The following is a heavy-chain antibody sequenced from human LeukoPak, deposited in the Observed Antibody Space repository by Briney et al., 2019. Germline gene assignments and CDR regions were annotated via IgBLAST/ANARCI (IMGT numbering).Heavy chain of an antibody. V-gene: IGHV4-39*07. CDR3: ATGAGTVTINY. D-gene: IGHD4-17*01. CDR2: IYYSGST. CDR1: GGSISSYY. Sequence: SETLSLTCTVSGGSISSYYWGWIRQPPGKGLEWIGSIYYSGSTYYNPSLKSRVTISVDTSKNQFSLKLSSVTAADTAVYYCATGAGTVTINYWGQGTLVTVSS. J-gene: IGHJ4*02.